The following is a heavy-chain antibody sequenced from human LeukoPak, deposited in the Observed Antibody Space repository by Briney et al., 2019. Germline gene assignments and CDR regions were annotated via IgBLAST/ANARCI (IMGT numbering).Heavy chain of an antibody. V-gene: IGHV4-30-4*01. CDR3: GKVGGNTNS. D-gene: IGHD4-23*01. Sequence: TSETLSLTCTVSGASITSDIFYWNWIRQSPEKGLEWIGAIHNSRGTSYNPSLESRLTISVDPSEIKFFLKMTSVTDADTATYYCGKVGGNTNSWGQGTLVTVSS. CDR1: GASITSDIFY. CDR2: IHNSRGT. J-gene: IGHJ4*02.